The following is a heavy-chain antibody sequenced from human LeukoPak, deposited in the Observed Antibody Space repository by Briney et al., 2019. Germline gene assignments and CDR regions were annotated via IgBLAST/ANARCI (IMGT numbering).Heavy chain of an antibody. V-gene: IGHV4-34*01. CDR3: AARAFPKAFNI. D-gene: IGHD2-21*01. J-gene: IGHJ3*02. CDR2: INHSGST. Sequence: SETLSLTCAVYGGSFSGYYWSWIRQPPGKGLEWIGEINHSGSTNYNPSLKSRVTISVDTSKNQFSLKLSSVTAADTAVYYRAARAFPKAFNIWGQGTMVTVSS. CDR1: GGSFSGYY.